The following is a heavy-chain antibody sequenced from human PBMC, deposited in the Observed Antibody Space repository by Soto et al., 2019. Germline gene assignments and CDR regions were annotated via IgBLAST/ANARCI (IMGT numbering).Heavy chain of an antibody. D-gene: IGHD3-10*01. V-gene: IGHV3-15*07. J-gene: IGHJ6*03. CDR3: TTDLYGSGSYYTYYYYYMDV. CDR2: IKSKTDGGTT. Sequence: PGGSLRLSCAASGFTFSNAWMNWVRQAPGKGLEWVGRIKSKTDGGTTDYAAPVKGRFTISRDDSKNTLYLQMNSLKTEDTAVYYCTTDLYGSGSYYTYYYYYMDVWGKGTTVTAP. CDR1: GFTFSNAW.